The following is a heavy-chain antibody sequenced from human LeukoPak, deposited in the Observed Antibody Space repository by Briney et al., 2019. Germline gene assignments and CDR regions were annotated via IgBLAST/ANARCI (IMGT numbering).Heavy chain of an antibody. CDR1: GFAFSSYH. J-gene: IGHJ4*02. CDR2: ISGISTYI. V-gene: IGHV3-21*03. Sequence: GGSLRLSCAASGFAFSSYHMNWVRQAPGKGLEWVSSISGISTYIYYADSLQGRFTISRDNAKNSLYLQMNSLKTEGTAVYYCTTDERAILLWFGELSGFPELWGQGTLVTVSS. CDR3: TTDERAILLWFGELSGFPEL. D-gene: IGHD3-10*01.